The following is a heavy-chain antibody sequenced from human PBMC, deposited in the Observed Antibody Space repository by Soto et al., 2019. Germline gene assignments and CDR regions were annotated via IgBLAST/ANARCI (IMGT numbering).Heavy chain of an antibody. J-gene: IGHJ4*02. CDR3: ARQDGSGPFDY. V-gene: IGHV5-51*01. Sequence: GVSNRISCKYAERKFVDRWFGWVRQVPGKGLEWMGNIYPGDSDIKYSPSLDGQVTISADKSSSTAFLEWRSLRASDSATYYCARQDGSGPFDYWGQGTRVTVS. D-gene: IGHD3-10*01. CDR1: ERKFVDRW. CDR2: IYPGDSDI.